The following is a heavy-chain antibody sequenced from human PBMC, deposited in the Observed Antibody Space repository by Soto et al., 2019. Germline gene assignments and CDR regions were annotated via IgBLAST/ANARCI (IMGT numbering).Heavy chain of an antibody. Sequence: SETLSLTCTVSGGSLSRYYWTWIRQPPGKGLEWIVNIHYTGSTNYNPSLKSRVTILLGTSTSQFSLKVSSVTAADTAVYYCARDLTISSTDGPLDPWGHGTLVTVSS. D-gene: IGHD1-1*01. CDR2: IHYTGST. V-gene: IGHV4-59*01. CDR1: GGSLSRYY. J-gene: IGHJ5*02. CDR3: ARDLTISSTDGPLDP.